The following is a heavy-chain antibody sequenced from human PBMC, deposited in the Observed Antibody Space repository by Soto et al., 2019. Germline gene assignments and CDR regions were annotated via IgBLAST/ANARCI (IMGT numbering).Heavy chain of an antibody. J-gene: IGHJ4*02. CDR2: VFWDGGE. Sequence: QITLRESGPSLVKPTETLTLTCTFSGLSLTTTGVGVGWIRQPPGKALEWLAVVFWDGGERYSPSLKSRVTITKDTSKDQVVFTMTNMDPADTATYYCTQVYGSGSWGWYFHSWGQGTLVTVSS. CDR1: GLSLTTTGVG. CDR3: TQVYGSGSWGWYFHS. D-gene: IGHD1-26*01. V-gene: IGHV2-5*02.